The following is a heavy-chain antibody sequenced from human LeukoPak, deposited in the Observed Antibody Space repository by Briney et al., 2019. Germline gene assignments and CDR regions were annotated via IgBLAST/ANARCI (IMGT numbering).Heavy chain of an antibody. D-gene: IGHD1/OR15-1a*01. CDR1: GDSVSSNSAA. J-gene: IGHJ3*02. CDR3: AREIPRGNNHAFDI. V-gene: IGHV6-1*01. Sequence: SQTLSLTCAISGDSVSSNSAAWSWIRQSPSSGLEGLGRTYHTSKWFSEYAISLKSRITINPDTSKNQFSLQLKSVSLEDTAVYYCAREIPRGNNHAFDIWGQGTMVTVSS. CDR2: TYHTSKWFS.